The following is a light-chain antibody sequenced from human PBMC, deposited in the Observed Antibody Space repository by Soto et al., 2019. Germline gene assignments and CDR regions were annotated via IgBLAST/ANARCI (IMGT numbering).Light chain of an antibody. J-gene: IGKJ1*01. CDR3: QQYDSYSWT. Sequence: DIQITQSPSTVSASVGDRVTITCRASQSISSWLAWYQQKPGKAPNLLIYDVSSLESGVPSGFSGSGSGTEFILTISSLQPDDFATYYCQQYDSYSWTFGQGTKVDIK. CDR2: DVS. CDR1: QSISSW. V-gene: IGKV1-5*01.